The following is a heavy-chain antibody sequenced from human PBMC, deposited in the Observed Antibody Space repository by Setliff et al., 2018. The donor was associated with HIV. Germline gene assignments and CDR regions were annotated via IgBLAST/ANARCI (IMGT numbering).Heavy chain of an antibody. Sequence: EASVKVSCKASGYTFTDYYIHWVRQAPGQGLEWMGWINSASGGTNYAQNFQGRVTVTRDTSINTAYVELNSLKSDDTAVYYCATASGYDLFMGAFDIWGQGTMVTVSS. J-gene: IGHJ3*02. D-gene: IGHD5-12*01. CDR1: GYTFTDYY. V-gene: IGHV1-2*02. CDR2: INSASGGT. CDR3: ATASGYDLFMGAFDI.